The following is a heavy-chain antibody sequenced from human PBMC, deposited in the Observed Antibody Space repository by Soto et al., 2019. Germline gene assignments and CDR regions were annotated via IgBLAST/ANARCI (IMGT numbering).Heavy chain of an antibody. Sequence: PSETLSLTCTVSGGSISSGDYYWSWIRQPPVKGLEWIGYIYYSGSTYYNPSLKSRVTISVDTSKNQFSLKLSSVTAADTAVYYCARVYSSSSTVSWYFDLWGRGTLVTVSS. J-gene: IGHJ2*01. CDR3: ARVYSSSSTVSWYFDL. CDR2: IYYSGST. CDR1: GGSISSGDYY. D-gene: IGHD6-6*01. V-gene: IGHV4-30-4*01.